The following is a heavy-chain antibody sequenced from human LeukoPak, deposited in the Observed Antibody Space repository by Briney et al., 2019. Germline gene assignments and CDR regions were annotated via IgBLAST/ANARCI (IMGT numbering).Heavy chain of an antibody. D-gene: IGHD2-15*01. V-gene: IGHV4-61*01. CDR1: GVSVSSGSYY. J-gene: IGHJ4*02. CDR3: ARVPERYCSGGSCSVY. CDR2: IYYSGST. Sequence: SETLSLTCTVSGVSVSSGSYYWSWIRQPPGKGLEWIGYIYYSGSTNYNPSLKSRVTISVDTSKNQFSLKLSSVTAADTAVYYCARVPERYCSGGSCSVYWGQGTLVTVSS.